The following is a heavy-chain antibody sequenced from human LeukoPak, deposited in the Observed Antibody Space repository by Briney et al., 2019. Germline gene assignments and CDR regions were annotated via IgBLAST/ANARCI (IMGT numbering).Heavy chain of an antibody. J-gene: IGHJ4*02. CDR1: GYTFTTYY. D-gene: IGHD1-26*01. Sequence: ASVKVSCKTSGYTFTTYYIHWVRRAPGQGLECMGWINPDSGDTHYAQRFRGTLTMTRDTSISTVNMELSGLTSDDTAVYYCARDHNGSCDYWGQGTLVSVSS. V-gene: IGHV1-2*02. CDR3: ARDHNGSCDY. CDR2: INPDSGDT.